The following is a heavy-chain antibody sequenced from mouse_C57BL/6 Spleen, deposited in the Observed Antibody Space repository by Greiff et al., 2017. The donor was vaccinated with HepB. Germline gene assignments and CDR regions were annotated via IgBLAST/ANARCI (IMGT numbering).Heavy chain of an antibody. J-gene: IGHJ4*01. D-gene: IGHD1-1*01. Sequence: VQLQQSGAELVRPGASVTLSCKASGYTFTDYEMHWVKQTPVHGLEWIGAIDPETGGTAYNQKFKGKAILTADKSSSTAYMELRSLTSEDSAGYYCHSPNYYGSSYPYYAMDYWGQGTSVTVSS. CDR1: GYTFTDYE. CDR2: IDPETGGT. CDR3: HSPNYYGSSYPYYAMDY. V-gene: IGHV1-15*01.